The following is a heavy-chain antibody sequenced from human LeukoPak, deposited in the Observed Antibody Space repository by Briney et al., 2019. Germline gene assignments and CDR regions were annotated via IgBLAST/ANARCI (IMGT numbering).Heavy chain of an antibody. V-gene: IGHV1-18*01. CDR2: IRAHNGDT. J-gene: IGHJ4*02. Sequence: GASVKVSCKASGYTFTSYAISWVRQAPGQGLEWMGWIRAHNGDTNHAQQLQGRVTMTTDTSTRTAYMELRSLRSEDTAVYYCGRGEFICTINTCYASALDSWGQGTLVTVSS. CDR1: GYTFTSYA. D-gene: IGHD2-2*01. CDR3: GRGEFICTINTCYASALDS.